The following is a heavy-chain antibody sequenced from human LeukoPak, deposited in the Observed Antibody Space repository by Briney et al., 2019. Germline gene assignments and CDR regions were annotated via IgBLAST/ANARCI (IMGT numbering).Heavy chain of an antibody. V-gene: IGHV3-48*04. CDR1: GLTYNRFT. Sequence: GGSLRLSCAVSGLTYNRFTMNWVRQAPGKGLEWVSYISSSSSTIYYADSVKGRFTISRDNAKNSLYLQMSSLRAEDTAVYYCAREGSSSWYVGEDYYYYAMDVWGQGTTVTVSS. CDR3: AREGSSSWYVGEDYYYYAMDV. CDR2: ISSSSSTI. D-gene: IGHD6-13*01. J-gene: IGHJ6*02.